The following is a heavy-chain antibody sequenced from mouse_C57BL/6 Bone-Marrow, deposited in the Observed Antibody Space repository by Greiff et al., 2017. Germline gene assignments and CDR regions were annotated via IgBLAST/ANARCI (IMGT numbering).Heavy chain of an antibody. J-gene: IGHJ1*03. V-gene: IGHV1-53*01. CDR1: GYTFTSYW. CDR3: ARLLTGTYWYFGV. Sequence: VQLQQPGTELVKPGASVKLSCKASGYTFTSYWMHWVKQRPGQGLEWIGNINPSNGGTNYNEKFKSKATLTVDKSSSTAYMQLSSLTSEDSAVYYCARLLTGTYWYFGVWGTGTTVTVSS. CDR2: INPSNGGT. D-gene: IGHD4-1*01.